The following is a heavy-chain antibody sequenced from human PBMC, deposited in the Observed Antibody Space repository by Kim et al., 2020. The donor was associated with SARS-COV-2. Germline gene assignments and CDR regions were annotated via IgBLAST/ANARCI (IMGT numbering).Heavy chain of an antibody. CDR2: IYYSGST. J-gene: IGHJ3*02. D-gene: IGHD6-25*01. CDR1: GGSISSYY. V-gene: IGHV4-59*01. Sequence: SETLSLTCTVSGGSISSYYWSWIRQPPGKGLEWIGYIYYSGSTNYNPSLKSRVTISVDTSKNQFSLKLISVTAADTAVYYCARGGAAWAFDIWGQGTMVTVSS. CDR3: ARGGAAWAFDI.